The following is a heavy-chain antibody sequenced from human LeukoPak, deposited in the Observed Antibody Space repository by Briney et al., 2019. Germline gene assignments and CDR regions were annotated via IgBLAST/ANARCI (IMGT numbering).Heavy chain of an antibody. CDR3: VTGIAVARDIKYYAMDV. D-gene: IGHD6-19*01. CDR2: MYYSGST. Sequence: SESLSLTCIVSGGSISSSSYYWVWIPRPPGQGLEWIGSMYYSGSTYYNPSLKGRVTITIDTHKNQFSLKVSSVTAADTAVYYCVTGIAVARDIKYYAMDVWGQGTTVTVSS. J-gene: IGHJ6*02. V-gene: IGHV4-39*01. CDR1: GGSISSSSYY.